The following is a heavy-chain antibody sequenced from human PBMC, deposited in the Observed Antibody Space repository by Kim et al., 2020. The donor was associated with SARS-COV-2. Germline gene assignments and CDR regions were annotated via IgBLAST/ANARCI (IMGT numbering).Heavy chain of an antibody. Sequence: DYAVSVKSRITINPDTSKNQFSLQLNSVTPEDTAVYYCARDDIAAVGMDVWGQGTTVTVSS. J-gene: IGHJ6*02. V-gene: IGHV6-1*01. D-gene: IGHD6-13*01. CDR3: ARDDIAAVGMDV.